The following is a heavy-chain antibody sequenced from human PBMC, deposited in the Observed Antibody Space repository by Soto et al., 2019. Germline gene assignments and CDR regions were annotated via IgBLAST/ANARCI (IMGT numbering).Heavy chain of an antibody. J-gene: IGHJ4*02. D-gene: IGHD5-18*01. CDR3: ARENSKYSYGPYYFDY. CDR1: GDSVSSNSAA. CDR2: TYYRPKWYN. Sequence: SQTLSLTCAISGDSVSSNSAAWNWIRQSPSRGLEWLGRTYYRPKWYNDYAVSVKSRITINPDTSKNQFSLQLNSVTPEDTAVYYCARENSKYSYGPYYFDYWGQGTLVTVSS. V-gene: IGHV6-1*01.